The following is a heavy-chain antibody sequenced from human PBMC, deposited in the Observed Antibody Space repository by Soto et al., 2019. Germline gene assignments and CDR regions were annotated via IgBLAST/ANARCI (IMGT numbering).Heavy chain of an antibody. Sequence: PGGSLRLSCAASGFTFSSYAMHWVRQAPGKGLEWVAVISYDGSNKYYADSVKGRFTISRDNSKNTLYLQMNSLRAEDTAVYYCARDPTTSIVTDYWGQGTVVTVSS. J-gene: IGHJ4*02. CDR1: GFTFSSYA. CDR2: ISYDGSNK. V-gene: IGHV3-30-3*01. D-gene: IGHD2-21*01. CDR3: ARDPTTSIVTDY.